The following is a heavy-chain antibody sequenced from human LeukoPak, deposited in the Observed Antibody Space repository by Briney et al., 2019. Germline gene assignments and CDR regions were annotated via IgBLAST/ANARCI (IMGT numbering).Heavy chain of an antibody. CDR2: IYSSGRT. V-gene: IGHV3-66*03. J-gene: IGHJ4*02. CDR1: GFTVSSNY. Sequence: GGSLRLSCAASGFTVSSNYINWVRQAPGKGLECVSVIYSSGRTYYTDSVKGRFTISRDISTNTLYLQMNTLRADDTAVYYCARELYATGSDYPVYFDYWGQGTLVTVSS. CDR3: ARELYATGSDYPVYFDY. D-gene: IGHD3-10*01.